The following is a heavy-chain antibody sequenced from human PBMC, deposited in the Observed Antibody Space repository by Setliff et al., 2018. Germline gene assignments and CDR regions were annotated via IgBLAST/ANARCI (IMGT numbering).Heavy chain of an antibody. CDR2: IRNQAYGGTT. J-gene: IGHJ1*01. V-gene: IGHV3-49*04. CDR1: GFTLGDYA. Sequence: PGGSLRLSCTASGFTLGDYAMSWVRQAPGKGLEWVGFIRNQAYGGTTEFAASVRGRFTISRDDSKNTLYLQMDSLKTEDTAVYYCTTYYDTLTGYHWIDHWGQGTLVTVSS. CDR3: TTYYDTLTGYHWIDH. D-gene: IGHD3-9*01.